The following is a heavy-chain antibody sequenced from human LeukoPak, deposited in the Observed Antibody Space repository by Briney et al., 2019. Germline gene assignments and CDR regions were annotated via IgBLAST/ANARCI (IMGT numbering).Heavy chain of an antibody. CDR1: GGSISSGGYS. CDR2: IYHNGST. Sequence: SETLSLTCAVSGGSISSGGYSWSWIRQPPGKGLEWIGYIYHNGSTYYNPSLKSRVTISVDRSKNQFSLKLSSVTAADTAVYYCARGDDYGEDYFDYWGQGTLVTVSS. D-gene: IGHD4-17*01. J-gene: IGHJ4*02. V-gene: IGHV4-30-2*01. CDR3: ARGDDYGEDYFDY.